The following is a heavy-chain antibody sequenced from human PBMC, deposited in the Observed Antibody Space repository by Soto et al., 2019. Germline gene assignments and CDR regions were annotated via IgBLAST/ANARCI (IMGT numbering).Heavy chain of an antibody. CDR2: IYYSGST. J-gene: IGHJ4*02. V-gene: IGHV4-39*01. D-gene: IGHD2-8*01. CDR1: GGSISSSSYY. Sequence: SETLSLTCTVSGGSISSSSYYWGWIRQPPGKGLEWIGSIYYSGSTYYNPSLKSRVTISVDTSKNQFSLKLSSVTAADTAVYYCARHYPDCTNGVCYWGNFDYWGQGTLVTVSS. CDR3: ARHYPDCTNGVCYWGNFDY.